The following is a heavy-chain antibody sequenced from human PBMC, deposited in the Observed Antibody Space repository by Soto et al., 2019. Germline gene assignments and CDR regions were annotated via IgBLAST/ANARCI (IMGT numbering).Heavy chain of an antibody. CDR2: IYPGDSDT. CDR1: GYRFSSYW. CDR3: ARQGSNGAYYYYGMDV. D-gene: IGHD2-8*01. V-gene: IGHV5-51*07. Sequence: GESLKISCKGSGYRFSSYWIAWVHQMPGKGLEWMGIIYPGDSDTIYNPSFQGQVTMSVDNSINTAYLQWSSLKASDTAMYYCARQGSNGAYYYYGMDVWGQGTPVTVSS. J-gene: IGHJ6*02.